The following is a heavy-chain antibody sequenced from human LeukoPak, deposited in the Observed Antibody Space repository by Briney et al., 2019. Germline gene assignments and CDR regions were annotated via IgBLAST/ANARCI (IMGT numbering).Heavy chain of an antibody. D-gene: IGHD3-3*01. CDR2: IIPIFGTA. J-gene: IGHJ3*02. V-gene: IGHV1-69*05. Sequence: SVKVSCKASGGTFSSYAISWVRQAPGQGLEWMGGIIPIFGTANYAQKFQGRVTITTDESTSTAYMELSSLRSEDTAVYYCARGLRFLEWLHAFDIWGQGTMVTVSS. CDR1: GGTFSSYA. CDR3: ARGLRFLEWLHAFDI.